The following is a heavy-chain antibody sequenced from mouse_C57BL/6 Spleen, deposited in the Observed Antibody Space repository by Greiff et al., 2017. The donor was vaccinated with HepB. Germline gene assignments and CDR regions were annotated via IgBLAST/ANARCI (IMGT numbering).Heavy chain of an antibody. CDR2: FHPYNDDT. V-gene: IGHV1-47*01. D-gene: IGHD1-1*01. J-gene: IGHJ1*03. CDR1: GYTFTTYP. CDR3: ARGSIYYYGSSDWYFDV. Sequence: VQLQQSGAELVKPGASVKMSCKASGYTFTTYPIEWMKQNHGKSLEWIGNFHPYNDDTKYNEKFKGKATLTVEKSSSTVYLELSRLTSDDSAVYYCARGSIYYYGSSDWYFDVWGTGTTVTVSS.